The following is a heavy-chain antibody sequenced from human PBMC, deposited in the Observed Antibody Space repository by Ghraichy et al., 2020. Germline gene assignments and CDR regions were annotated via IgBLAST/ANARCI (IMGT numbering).Heavy chain of an antibody. D-gene: IGHD2-21*01. CDR3: VKDLVGGGFGAYGMDV. J-gene: IGHJ6*02. V-gene: IGHV3-74*01. CDR2: INSDEGST. CDR1: GFTFSSYW. Sequence: GGSLRLSCAASGFTFSSYWMHWVRQAPGKGLVWVSRINSDEGSTTYADSVKGRFTISKDNAKNTLYLQMNSLRAEDTAVYYCVKDLVGGGFGAYGMDVWGQGPTVPVSS.